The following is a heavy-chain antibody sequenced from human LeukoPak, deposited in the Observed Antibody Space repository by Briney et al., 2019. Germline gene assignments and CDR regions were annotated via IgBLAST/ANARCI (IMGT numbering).Heavy chain of an antibody. CDR3: AKDIGMKQREFYFDY. J-gene: IGHJ4*02. V-gene: IGHV3-9*01. CDR2: INCNSGSI. CDR1: GFTFDDYA. Sequence: GGSLRLSCAASGFTFDDYAMHWVRQAPGKGLEWVSGINCNSGSIGYADSVKGRFTISRDNAKNSLYLQMNSLRPEDTALYYCAKDIGMKQREFYFDYWGQGTLVTVSS. D-gene: IGHD6-25*01.